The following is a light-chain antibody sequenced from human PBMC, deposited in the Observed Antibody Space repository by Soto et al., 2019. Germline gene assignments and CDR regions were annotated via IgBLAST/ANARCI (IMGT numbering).Light chain of an antibody. V-gene: IGLV2-11*01. CDR1: SSDVGGYNY. CDR3: CSYAGSYTWV. CDR2: DVS. J-gene: IGLJ3*02. Sequence: QSVLTQPRSVSGSPGQSVTISCTGTSSDVGGYNYVSWYQQHPGKAPKLMIYDVSERPSGVPDRFSGSKSGNTASLTISGLQGEDEADYYCCSYAGSYTWVFGGGTKLTVL.